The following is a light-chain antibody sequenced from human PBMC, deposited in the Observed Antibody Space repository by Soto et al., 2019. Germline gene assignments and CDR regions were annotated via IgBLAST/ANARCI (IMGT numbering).Light chain of an antibody. J-gene: IGLJ2*01. CDR3: SSYTGSSTYVV. Sequence: QSALTQPASVSGSPGQSITISCTGSSSDVGGYNYVSWYQQHPGKAPKLMIYDVSNRPSGGSNRFSGSKSGNTASLTISGLQTEDEADYYCSSYTGSSTYVVFGGGTQVPVL. CDR1: SSDVGGYNY. CDR2: DVS. V-gene: IGLV2-14*01.